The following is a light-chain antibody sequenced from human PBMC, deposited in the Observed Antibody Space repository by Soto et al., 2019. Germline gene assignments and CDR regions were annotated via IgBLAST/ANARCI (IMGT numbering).Light chain of an antibody. V-gene: IGKV1-5*03. CDR3: QHYDSYSTIT. J-gene: IGKJ5*01. Sequence: DIQMPQSPSTLSASVGDRVTIACRASQSISAWLAWYQQKPGKAPNLLIYKASTLETGVPSRFSGSGSGTEFTLTISSLQPDDFATYFCQHYDSYSTITFGQGTRLEIK. CDR1: QSISAW. CDR2: KAS.